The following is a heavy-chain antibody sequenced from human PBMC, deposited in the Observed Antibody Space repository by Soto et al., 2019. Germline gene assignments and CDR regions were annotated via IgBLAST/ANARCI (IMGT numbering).Heavy chain of an antibody. J-gene: IGHJ6*02. V-gene: IGHV1-58*02. Sequence: SLKVSCKASGFTFNSSAMQWVRQARGQRLEWIGWIVVGSGNTNYAQKFQERVTITRDMSTSTAYMELSSLRSEDTAVYYCAAGYGDYVGYYYYYGMDVWGQGTTVTVSS. CDR3: AAGYGDYVGYYYYYGMDV. CDR2: IVVGSGNT. CDR1: GFTFNSSA. D-gene: IGHD4-17*01.